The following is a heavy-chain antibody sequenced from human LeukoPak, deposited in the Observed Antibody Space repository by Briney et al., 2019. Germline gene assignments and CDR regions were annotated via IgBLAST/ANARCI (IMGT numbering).Heavy chain of an antibody. CDR2: DINRGSP. Sequence: SETLSLTCTVSGGSISSSYWWCLRQPPGKGLVWIGYDINRGSPNYNHPLRSRVTISVETYKKHFFPTKRTVTAADTAVYYCAREPYSGGDNDAFDIWGQGTMVTVSS. V-gene: IGHV4-59*01. CDR1: GGSISSSY. CDR3: AREPYSGGDNDAFDI. J-gene: IGHJ3*02. D-gene: IGHD1-26*01.